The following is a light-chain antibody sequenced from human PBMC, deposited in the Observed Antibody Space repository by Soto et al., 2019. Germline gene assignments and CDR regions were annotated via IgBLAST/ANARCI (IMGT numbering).Light chain of an antibody. V-gene: IGLV1-51*02. Sequence: QSVLTQPPSVSAAPGQKVTISCSGSSSNIGNKYVSWYQQVPGAAPKLLIYENDKRPSGIPDRFSGSKSDTSATLGITGLQTGDEADYYCGTWDTSLSAAVFGGGTQLTV. J-gene: IGLJ7*01. CDR3: GTWDTSLSAAV. CDR1: SSNIGNKY. CDR2: END.